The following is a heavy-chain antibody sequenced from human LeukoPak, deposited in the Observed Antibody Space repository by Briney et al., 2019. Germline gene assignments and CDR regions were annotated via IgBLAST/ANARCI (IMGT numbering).Heavy chain of an antibody. CDR1: GGSISSYY. Sequence: PSETLSLTCTVSGGSISSYYWSWIRQPPGKGLEWIGYIYYSGSTNYNPSLKSRVTISVDTSKNQFSLKLSSVTAADTAVYYCARSRAAAEWFDPWGQGTLVTVSS. V-gene: IGHV4-59*01. CDR3: ARSRAAAEWFDP. D-gene: IGHD6-13*01. J-gene: IGHJ5*02. CDR2: IYYSGST.